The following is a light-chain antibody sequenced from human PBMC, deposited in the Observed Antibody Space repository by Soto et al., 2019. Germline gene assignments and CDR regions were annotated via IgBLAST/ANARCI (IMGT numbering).Light chain of an antibody. V-gene: IGKV3-15*01. CDR1: QSVGSN. CDR3: QQYNNWPPLT. J-gene: IGKJ4*01. CDR2: GAS. Sequence: EIVMTQSPATLAVSPGERATLSCRASQSVGSNLAWYQQKPGQAPRLLIHGASTRATDIPDRFSGSGSGTVFTLTTSSRQSEDIAVYYCQQYNNWPPLTFGGGTTVEIK.